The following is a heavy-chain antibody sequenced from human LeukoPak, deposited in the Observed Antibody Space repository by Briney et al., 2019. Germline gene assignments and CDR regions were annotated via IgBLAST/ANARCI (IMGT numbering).Heavy chain of an antibody. CDR3: TTRACHAGGCSSSFYYYYGLHF. J-gene: IGHJ6*02. V-gene: IGHV1-69*13. D-gene: IGHD3-16*01. CDR1: GNGISNYA. CDR2: IIPIFGTA. Sequence: SVKVSCKASGNGISNYAVSWVRQAPGQGFEWMGGIIPIFGTADYAQKFQGRVTITADQSTSTTYMALSSLKSEDTATYYCTTRACHAGGCSSSFYYYYGLHFWGQGTTVSVSS.